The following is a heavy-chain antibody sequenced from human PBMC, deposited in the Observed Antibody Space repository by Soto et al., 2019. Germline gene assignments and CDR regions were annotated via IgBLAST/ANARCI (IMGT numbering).Heavy chain of an antibody. Sequence: QVQLVQSGAEVKKPGSSVKVSCKASGGTFSSYAISWVRQAPGQGLEWMGGSIPSFGTANYAQKFQGRVTMTADESTRTAYMELSSLRSEDTAVYYCVRCAGPAIFIEVACNWFDPWGQGTLVNVSS. J-gene: IGHJ5*02. CDR1: GGTFSSYA. CDR2: SIPSFGTA. V-gene: IGHV1-69*01. D-gene: IGHD6-19*01. CDR3: VRCAGPAIFIEVACNWFDP.